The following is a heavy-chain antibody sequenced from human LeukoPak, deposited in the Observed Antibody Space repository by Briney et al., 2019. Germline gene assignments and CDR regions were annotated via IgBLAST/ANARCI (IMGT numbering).Heavy chain of an antibody. CDR1: GGSISSSTYY. CDR2: IYYSGTT. D-gene: IGHD1-7*01. Sequence: SETLSLTCTVSGGSISSSTYYWGWIRQPPGKGLEWIGSIYYSGTTYYNPSLKSRVTISADTSKNQFSLKLNSVTAADTAVYYCAREMGTTPNWFDPWGQGTLVTVSS. V-gene: IGHV4-39*07. J-gene: IGHJ5*02. CDR3: AREMGTTPNWFDP.